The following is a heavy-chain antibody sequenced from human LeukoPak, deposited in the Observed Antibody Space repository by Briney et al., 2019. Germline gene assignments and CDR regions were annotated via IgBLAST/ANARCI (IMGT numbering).Heavy chain of an antibody. CDR1: GGSFSGYY. D-gene: IGHD6-6*01. CDR2: INHSGST. CDR3: ARNEYSSSSEGDYYYGMDV. Sequence: SETLSLTCAVYGGSFSGYYWSWIRQPPGKGLEWIGEINHSGSTNYNPSLKSRVTISVDTSKSQFSLKLSSVTAADTAVYYCARNEYSSSSEGDYYYGMDVWGQGTTVTVSS. V-gene: IGHV4-34*01. J-gene: IGHJ6*02.